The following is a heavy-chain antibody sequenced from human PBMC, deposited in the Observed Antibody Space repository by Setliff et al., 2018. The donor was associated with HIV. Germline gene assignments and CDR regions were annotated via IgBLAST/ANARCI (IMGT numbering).Heavy chain of an antibody. CDR2: IYTSGST. CDR1: GGSISSSNW. CDR3: ARDPYCPNTCYEDFTFDS. Sequence: TSETLSLTCAVSGGSISSSNWWSWVRRPPGKGLEWIGEIYTSGSTNHNTSLKSRVTISIDTSKNQFSLKLTSVTAADTAVYYCARDPYCPNTCYEDFTFDSWGQGTLVTVSS. D-gene: IGHD2-8*01. V-gene: IGHV4-4*02. J-gene: IGHJ4*02.